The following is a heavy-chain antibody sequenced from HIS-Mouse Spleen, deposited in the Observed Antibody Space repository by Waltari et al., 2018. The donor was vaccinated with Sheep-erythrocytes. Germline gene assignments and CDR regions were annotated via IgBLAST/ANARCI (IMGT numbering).Heavy chain of an antibody. CDR3: AKSIGNIAARRLNWFDP. J-gene: IGHJ5*02. D-gene: IGHD6-6*01. Sequence: EVQLLESGGGLVQPGGSLRLSCAASGFTFSSYAMSWVRQAPGKGLEWVSAISGSGGSTYSADSVKGRFTISRDNSKNTLYLQMNSLRAEDTAVYYCAKSIGNIAARRLNWFDPWGQGTLVTVSS. CDR1: GFTFSSYA. V-gene: IGHV3-23*01. CDR2: ISGSGGST.